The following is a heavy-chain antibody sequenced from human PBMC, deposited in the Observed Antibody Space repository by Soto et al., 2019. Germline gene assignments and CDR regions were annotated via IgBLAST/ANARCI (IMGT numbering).Heavy chain of an antibody. Sequence: SETRSRTWTVSGGSISSYCWSWIRQPPGKGLEWIGYIYYSGSTNYNPSLKSRVTISVDTSKNQFSLKLSSVTAADTAVYYCAREGYCSGGSCYPDYWGQGTLVTVSS. J-gene: IGHJ4*02. D-gene: IGHD2-15*01. CDR3: AREGYCSGGSCYPDY. CDR1: GGSISSYC. V-gene: IGHV4-59*01. CDR2: IYYSGST.